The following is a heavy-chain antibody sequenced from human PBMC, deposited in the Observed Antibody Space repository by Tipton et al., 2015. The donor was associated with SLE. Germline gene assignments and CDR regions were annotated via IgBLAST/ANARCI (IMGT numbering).Heavy chain of an antibody. CDR2: IYYSGTT. CDR3: ARIDTAGWANSFDY. J-gene: IGHJ4*02. CDR1: GGSFSGYY. V-gene: IGHV4-34*01. D-gene: IGHD1-26*01. Sequence: TLSLTCAVYGGSFSGYYWSWIRQPPGKGLEWIGSIYYSGTTYYNPSLKSRVTISVHTSKTQFSLKLSSVTAADTAVYYCARIDTAGWANSFDYWGQGTLVTVSS.